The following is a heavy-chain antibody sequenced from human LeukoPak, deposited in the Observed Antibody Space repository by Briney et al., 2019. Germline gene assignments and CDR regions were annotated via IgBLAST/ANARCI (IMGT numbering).Heavy chain of an antibody. Sequence: ASVKVSCKASGYTFTSYGISWVRQAPGQGLEWMGWISGYNGNTNYGQKVQGRVNMTTDTSTSTAYMELRSLRSDDTAVYYCARAPRGYSYGYLDFWGQGSLVTVSS. J-gene: IGHJ4*02. CDR1: GYTFTSYG. D-gene: IGHD5-18*01. CDR3: ARAPRGYSYGYLDF. V-gene: IGHV1-18*04. CDR2: ISGYNGNT.